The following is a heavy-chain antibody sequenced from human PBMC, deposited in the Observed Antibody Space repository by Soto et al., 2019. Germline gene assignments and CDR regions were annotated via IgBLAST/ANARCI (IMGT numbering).Heavy chain of an antibody. CDR3: ARGNSRGYYYDGMDV. Sequence: GESLKISCKGSGYSFTSYWISWVRQMPWKGLEWMGSIDPGDSYTNYSPSFQGHVTISADKSISTAYLQWSSLKASDTAMYYCARGNSRGYYYDGMDVWGQGTTVTVSS. CDR1: GYSFTSYW. V-gene: IGHV5-10-1*01. CDR2: IDPGDSYT. J-gene: IGHJ6*02. D-gene: IGHD2-21*01.